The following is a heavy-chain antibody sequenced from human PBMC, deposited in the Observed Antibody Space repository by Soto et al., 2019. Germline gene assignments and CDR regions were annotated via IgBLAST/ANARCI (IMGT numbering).Heavy chain of an antibody. CDR3: EKWEFSFGPNSLYYFDY. D-gene: IGHD5-18*01. J-gene: IGHJ4*02. CDR1: GFTFNNYV. Sequence: VQLLDSGGGLVQPGGSLRLSCAASGFTFNNYVMSWVRQAPGKGLEWVSALSSSGGSTYYADSVKGRFAISRDNSKNKLDLQMNSLRAEDTAVYDCEKWEFSFGPNSLYYFDYWGQGTLIAVSS. V-gene: IGHV3-23*01. CDR2: LSSSGGST.